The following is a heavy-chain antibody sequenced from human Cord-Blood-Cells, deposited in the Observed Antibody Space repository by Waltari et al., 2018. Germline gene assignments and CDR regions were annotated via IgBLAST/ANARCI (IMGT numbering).Heavy chain of an antibody. Sequence: QVQLVQSGAEVKKPGASVKVSCKVSGYTLTELSMHWVRQAPGKGLEWMGGFDPEDGETSYAQKFHGRVTMTEDTSTYTAYMELSSLRSEDTAVYYCATDLHSGSYYAFDIWGQGTMVTVSS. V-gene: IGHV1-24*01. CDR1: GYTLTELS. CDR3: ATDLHSGSYYAFDI. CDR2: FDPEDGET. D-gene: IGHD1-26*01. J-gene: IGHJ3*02.